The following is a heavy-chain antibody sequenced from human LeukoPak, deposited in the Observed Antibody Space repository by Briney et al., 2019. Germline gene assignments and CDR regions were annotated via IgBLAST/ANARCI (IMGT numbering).Heavy chain of an antibody. CDR1: GFTFSSYA. CDR2: ISGNGGST. V-gene: IGHV3-23*01. CDR3: AKDGKEWLLFPYYFDY. J-gene: IGHJ4*02. D-gene: IGHD3-3*01. Sequence: PGGPLRLSCAASGFTFSSYAMSWVRQAPGKGLEWVSAISGNGGSTFYTDSVKGRFTISRDNSKKTLFLQMNSLRAEDTAVYYCAKDGKEWLLFPYYFDYWGQGTLVAVSS.